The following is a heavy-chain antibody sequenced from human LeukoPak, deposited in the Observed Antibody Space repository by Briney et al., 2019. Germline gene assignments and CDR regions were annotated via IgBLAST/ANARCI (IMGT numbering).Heavy chain of an antibody. Sequence: GGSLRLSCAASGFTFSSYWMSWVRQAPGKGLEWVANIKQDGSEKYYVDSVKGRFTISRVNAKNSLYLQMNSLRAEDTAVYYCANGGGGSGNYYYFDYWGQGTLVTVSS. CDR3: ANGGGGSGNYYYFDY. CDR1: GFTFSSYW. CDR2: IKQDGSEK. D-gene: IGHD3-10*01. J-gene: IGHJ4*02. V-gene: IGHV3-7*01.